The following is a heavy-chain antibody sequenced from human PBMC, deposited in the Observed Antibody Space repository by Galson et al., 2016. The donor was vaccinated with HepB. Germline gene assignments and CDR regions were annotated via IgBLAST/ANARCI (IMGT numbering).Heavy chain of an antibody. CDR1: GGSFRSYA. CDR2: IIPISGSA. V-gene: IGHV1-69*13. Sequence: SVKVSCKASGGSFRSYAVSWVRQAPGQGLEWMGGIIPISGSADYAQKFQGRVTITADESTNTAYMELSSLRSDDTAVYYCARDYGDDAYHIDYWGQGTLVTVSS. J-gene: IGHJ4*02. CDR3: ARDYGDDAYHIDY. D-gene: IGHD2-21*02.